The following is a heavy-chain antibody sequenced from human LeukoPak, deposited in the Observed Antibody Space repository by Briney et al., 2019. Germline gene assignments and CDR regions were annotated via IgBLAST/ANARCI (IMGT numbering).Heavy chain of an antibody. D-gene: IGHD6-13*01. Sequence: GGSLRLSCAASGFTFSSYAMSWVRQAPGKGLEWVSAISGSGGSTYYADSVKGRFTVSRDNSKNTLYLQMNSLRAEDTAVYYCAKDGYSSSWYYFDYWGQGTLVTVSS. CDR2: ISGSGGST. V-gene: IGHV3-23*01. CDR3: AKDGYSSSWYYFDY. J-gene: IGHJ4*02. CDR1: GFTFSSYA.